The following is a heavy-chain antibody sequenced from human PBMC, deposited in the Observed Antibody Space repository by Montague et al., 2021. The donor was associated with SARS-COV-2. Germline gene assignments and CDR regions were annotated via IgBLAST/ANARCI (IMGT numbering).Heavy chain of an antibody. CDR2: NSYTGST. V-gene: IGHV4-39*01. CDR3: ARLPLVSSWSRAAGYYSYGIDV. Sequence: SETLSLTCTVSGGSISRSTSSWAWIRPPQGKGLEWIGSNSYTGSTYYNLSLKSRVTLSVDTTRNPLSLRLSSVTAADTSAYYCARLPLVSSWSRAAGYYSYGIDVWGQGTTVTVSS. J-gene: IGHJ6*02. CDR1: GGSISRSTSS. D-gene: IGHD6-13*01.